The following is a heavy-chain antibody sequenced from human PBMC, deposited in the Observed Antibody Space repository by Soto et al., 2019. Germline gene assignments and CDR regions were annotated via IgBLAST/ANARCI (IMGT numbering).Heavy chain of an antibody. V-gene: IGHV3-48*02. J-gene: IGHJ6*02. CDR3: TRDPYGMDV. CDR2: ISISSSTI. Sequence: EVQLVESGGGLVQPGGSLRLSCAASGFTFSSYSMIWVRQAPGKGLEWVSYISISSSTIYYADSVKGRFTISRDNAKNSLYLQMNSRRDEDTAVYYCTRDPYGMDVWGQGTTVTVSS. CDR1: GFTFSSYS.